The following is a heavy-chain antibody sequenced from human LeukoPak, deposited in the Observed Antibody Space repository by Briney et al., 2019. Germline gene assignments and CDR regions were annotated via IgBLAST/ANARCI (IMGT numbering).Heavy chain of an antibody. CDR1: GGSFSGYY. CDR2: INHSGST. CDR3: ARGYLVGYYDSSGYYYYFDY. D-gene: IGHD3-22*01. Sequence: SETLSLTCAVYGGSFSGYYWSWIRQPPGKGLEGIGEINHSGSTNYNPSLKGRVTISVDTSKNQFSLKLSSVTAADTAVYYCARGYLVGYYDSSGYYYYFDYWGQGTLVTVSS. V-gene: IGHV4-34*01. J-gene: IGHJ4*02.